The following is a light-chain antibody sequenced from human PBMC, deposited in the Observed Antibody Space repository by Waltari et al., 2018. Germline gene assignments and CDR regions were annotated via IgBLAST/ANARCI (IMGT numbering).Light chain of an antibody. CDR3: LVSYTGVGV. CDR1: LGPVISSHY. J-gene: IGLJ2*01. CDR2: DTS. Sequence: QAVVTQEPSLTLSPAGEATLTCGSWLGPVISSHYHCWFQQKPGQAPRTLIYDTSNKHSWTPARFSGSLLGGKAALTLSGAQPEDEADYYCLVSYTGVGVFGGGTKLTVL. V-gene: IGLV7-46*01.